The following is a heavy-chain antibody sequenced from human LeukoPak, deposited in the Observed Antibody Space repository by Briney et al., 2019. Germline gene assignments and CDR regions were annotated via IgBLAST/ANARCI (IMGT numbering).Heavy chain of an antibody. CDR1: GFTFSSYA. CDR2: ISSNGGST. Sequence: GGSLRLSCSASGFTFSSYAMHWVRQAPGKGLEYVSAISSNGGSTYYADSVKGRFTISRDNSKNTLYLQMSSLRAEDTAVYYCVKGYIYVYFPRGLTPDYGGQGTLVTVSS. V-gene: IGHV3-64D*06. CDR3: VKGYIYVYFPRGLTPDY. D-gene: IGHD5-18*01. J-gene: IGHJ4*02.